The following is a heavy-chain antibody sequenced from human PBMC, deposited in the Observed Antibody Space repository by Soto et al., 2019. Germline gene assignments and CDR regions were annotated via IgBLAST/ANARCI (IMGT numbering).Heavy chain of an antibody. V-gene: IGHV3-30-3*01. CDR3: ARDRFLSLWFGPARQPSSRYYYGMDV. D-gene: IGHD3-10*01. CDR1: GFTFSSYA. Sequence: GESLKISCAASGFTFSSYAMHWVRRAPGKGLEWVAVISYDGSNKYYADSVKGRFTISRDNSKNTLYLQMNSLRAEDTAVYYCARDRFLSLWFGPARQPSSRYYYGMDVWGQGTTVTVSS. CDR2: ISYDGSNK. J-gene: IGHJ6*02.